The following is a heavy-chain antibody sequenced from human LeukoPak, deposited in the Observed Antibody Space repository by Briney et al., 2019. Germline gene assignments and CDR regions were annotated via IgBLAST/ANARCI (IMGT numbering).Heavy chain of an antibody. CDR2: ISSSGSTI. J-gene: IGHJ4*02. CDR1: GFTFSDYY. Sequence: GGSLRLSCAASGFTFSDYYMSWIRQAPGKGLEWVSYISSSGSTIYYADSVKGRFTISRDNAKNSLYLQMNSLRAEDTAVYYCARSLPIDDYGDNPYDYWGQGTLVTVSS. V-gene: IGHV3-11*04. CDR3: ARSLPIDDYGDNPYDY. D-gene: IGHD4-17*01.